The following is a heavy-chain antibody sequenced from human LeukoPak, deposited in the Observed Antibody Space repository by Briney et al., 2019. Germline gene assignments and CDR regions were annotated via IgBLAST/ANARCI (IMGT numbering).Heavy chain of an antibody. CDR1: GFTFSRYW. V-gene: IGHV3-7*01. J-gene: IGHJ4*02. CDR3: VRSIDY. CDR2: ISPDGSGT. Sequence: GGSLRLSCVASGFTFSRYWMSWVRQAPGKGLEWAANISPDGSGTFYVDSVKGRFTVSRENAKNSLSLQMNSLRVEDTAMYYCVRSIDYWGQGTLVTVSS.